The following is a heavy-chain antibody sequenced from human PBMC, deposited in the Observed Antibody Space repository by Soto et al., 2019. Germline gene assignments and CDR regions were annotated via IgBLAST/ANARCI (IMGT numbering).Heavy chain of an antibody. CDR1: GFSLSTSGVG. J-gene: IGHJ1*01. V-gene: IGHV2-5*02. CDR3: EHRASRCFHY. CDR2: IYWDDDK. Sequence: QITLKESGPTLVKPTQTLTLTCTFSGFSLSTSGVGVGWIRQPPGKALEWLALIYWDDDKRYSPSLKSSLTITNANSKDQVVLTMTNMDPVDTATYDREHRASRCFHYWGQGTLVTVSS.